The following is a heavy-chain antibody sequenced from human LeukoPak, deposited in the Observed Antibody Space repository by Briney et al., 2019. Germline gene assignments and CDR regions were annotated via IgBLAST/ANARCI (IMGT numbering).Heavy chain of an antibody. V-gene: IGHV3-23*01. CDR1: GFTFSSYA. CDR2: ISGSGFAT. CDR3: AKGTPYGSSWYRVHFDF. Sequence: GGSLRLSCAASGFTFSSYAMSWVCQGPGKGLECVSAISGSGFATHHADSVKSRFTISRDNSKNTIYLQMNSLRAEDTAVDYCAKGTPYGSSWYRVHFDFWGQGTLVTVSS. D-gene: IGHD6-13*01. J-gene: IGHJ4*02.